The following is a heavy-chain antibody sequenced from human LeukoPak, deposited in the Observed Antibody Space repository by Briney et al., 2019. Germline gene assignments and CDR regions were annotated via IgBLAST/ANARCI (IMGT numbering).Heavy chain of an antibody. CDR3: ARWGSSSWYPMDV. CDR1: GFTVSTNC. J-gene: IGHJ6*02. V-gene: IGHV3-53*01. D-gene: IGHD6-13*01. CDR2: IYSGGTT. Sequence: GGSLRFSCAASGFTVSTNCMTWVRQAPGKGLEWVSTIYSGGTTYYADSVKGRFTISRDNAKNSLYLQMDSLRVEDTAVYYCARWGSSSWYPMDVWGQGTTVTVSS.